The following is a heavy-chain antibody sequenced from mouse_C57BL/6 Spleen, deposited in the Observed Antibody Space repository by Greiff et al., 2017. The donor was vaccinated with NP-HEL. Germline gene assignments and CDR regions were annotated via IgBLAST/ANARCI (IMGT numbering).Heavy chain of an antibody. V-gene: IGHV3-8*01. CDR3: ARYLEDTDGYYVGDFDY. CDR1: GYSITSDY. J-gene: IGHJ2*01. D-gene: IGHD2-3*01. CDR2: ISYSGST. Sequence: VQLKESGPGLAKPSQTLSLTCSVTGYSITSDYWNWIRKFPGNKLEYMGYISYSGSTYYNPSLKSRISITRDTSKNQYYLQLNSVTTEDTATYYCARYLEDTDGYYVGDFDYWGQGTTLTVSS.